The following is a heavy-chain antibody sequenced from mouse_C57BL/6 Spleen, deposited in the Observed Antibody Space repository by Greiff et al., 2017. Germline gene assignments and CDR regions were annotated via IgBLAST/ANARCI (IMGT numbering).Heavy chain of an antibody. CDR2: IYWDDDK. J-gene: IGHJ4*01. CDR1: GFSLSTSGMG. D-gene: IGHD3-3*01. V-gene: IGHV8-12*01. Sequence: QVTLKESGPGILQSSQTLSLTCSFSGFSLSTSGMGVSWIRQPSGKGLEWLANIYWDDDKRYNPSLKSRLTISKGTSRNQVFLRITSVDSADTATYYCAGREGGAMDYWGQGTSVTVSS. CDR3: AGREGGAMDY.